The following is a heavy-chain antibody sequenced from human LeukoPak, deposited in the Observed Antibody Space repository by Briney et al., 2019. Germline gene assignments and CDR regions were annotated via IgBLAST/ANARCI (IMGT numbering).Heavy chain of an antibody. CDR1: GGTFSSYA. Sequence: ASVKVSCKASGGTFSSYAISWVRQAPGQGLEWMGGIIPIFGTANYAQKFQGRVTITADESTSTAYMELSSLRSEDTAVYYCARVSVLLWFGESYMDVWGKGTTVTISS. CDR3: ARVSVLLWFGESYMDV. V-gene: IGHV1-69*13. CDR2: IIPIFGTA. J-gene: IGHJ6*03. D-gene: IGHD3-10*01.